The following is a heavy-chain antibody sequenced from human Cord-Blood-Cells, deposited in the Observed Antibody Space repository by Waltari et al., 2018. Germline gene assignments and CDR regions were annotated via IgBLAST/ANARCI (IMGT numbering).Heavy chain of an antibody. Sequence: QVQLVQSGAEVKTPGSSVTVSCKASGGTFSSYAISRVRQAPGQGLEWMGGIIPIFGTANYAQKFQGRVTITADESTSTAYMELSSLRSEDTAVYYCARGDYSNYDSYYYYGMDVWGQGTTVTVSS. CDR2: IIPIFGTA. CDR1: GGTFSSYA. V-gene: IGHV1-69*01. J-gene: IGHJ6*02. CDR3: ARGDYSNYDSYYYYGMDV. D-gene: IGHD4-4*01.